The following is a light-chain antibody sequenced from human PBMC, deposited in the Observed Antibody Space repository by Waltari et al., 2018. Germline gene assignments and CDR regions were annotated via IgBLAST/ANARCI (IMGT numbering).Light chain of an antibody. CDR2: QVD. Sequence: QSALTQPASVSGSPGQSITVSCTGTASDVGGFDLVSWYQQHPGQVPNLILFQVDNRPSDVSRRFSGSKSGNTASLIISGLQPEDEAQYYCASFASDNTVLFGGGT. V-gene: IGLV2-14*01. CDR1: ASDVGGFDL. J-gene: IGLJ2*01. CDR3: ASFASDNTVL.